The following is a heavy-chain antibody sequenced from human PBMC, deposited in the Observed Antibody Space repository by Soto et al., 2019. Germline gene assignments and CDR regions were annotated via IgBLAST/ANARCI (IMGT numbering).Heavy chain of an antibody. J-gene: IGHJ6*03. D-gene: IGHD3-9*01. Sequence: GGSLRLSCAASGFTFSSYGMHWVRQAPGKGLEWVAVIWYDGSNKYYADSVKGRFTISRDNSKNTLYLQMNSLRAEDTAVYYCARNYYDILTHGPAGYYMDVWGKGTTVTVSS. CDR2: IWYDGSNK. V-gene: IGHV3-33*01. CDR1: GFTFSSYG. CDR3: ARNYYDILTHGPAGYYMDV.